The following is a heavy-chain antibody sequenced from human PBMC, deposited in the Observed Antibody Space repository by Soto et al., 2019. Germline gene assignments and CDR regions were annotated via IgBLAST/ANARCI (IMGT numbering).Heavy chain of an antibody. D-gene: IGHD3-10*01. CDR2: INPSGGST. CDR3: ARVTPHWFGELGDTYYFDY. V-gene: IGHV1-46*03. J-gene: IGHJ4*02. Sequence: GASVKVSCKASGYTFTSYYMHWVRQAPGQGLEWMGIINPSGGSTSYAQKFQGRVTMTRDTSTSTVYMELSSLRSEDTAVYYCARVTPHWFGELGDTYYFDYWGQGTLVTVSS. CDR1: GYTFTSYY.